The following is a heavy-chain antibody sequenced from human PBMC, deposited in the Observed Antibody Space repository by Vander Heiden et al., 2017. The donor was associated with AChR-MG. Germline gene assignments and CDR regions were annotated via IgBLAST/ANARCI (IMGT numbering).Heavy chain of an antibody. Sequence: EVQLVESGGGLVQPGRSLRLSCAASGFPFYDYAMHWVRQAPGKGLEWVSGISWNSGSIGYADSVKGRFTISRDNAKNSLYLQMNSLRAEDTALYYCAKDTGYTAMAIIDYWGQGTLVTVSS. J-gene: IGHJ4*02. CDR2: ISWNSGSI. CDR1: GFPFYDYA. V-gene: IGHV3-9*01. CDR3: AKDTGYTAMAIIDY. D-gene: IGHD5-18*01.